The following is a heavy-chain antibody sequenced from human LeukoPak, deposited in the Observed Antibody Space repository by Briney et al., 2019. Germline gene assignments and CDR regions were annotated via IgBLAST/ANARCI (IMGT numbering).Heavy chain of an antibody. CDR1: GGSISSYY. J-gene: IGHJ6*02. Sequence: SETLSLTCTVSGGSISSYYWSWIRQPPGEGLEWIGYIYYSGSTNYNPSLKSRVTISVDTSKNQFSLKLSSVTAADTAVYYCARDFSNGMDVWGQGTTVTVPS. CDR3: ARDFSNGMDV. D-gene: IGHD4-4*01. V-gene: IGHV4-59*01. CDR2: IYYSGST.